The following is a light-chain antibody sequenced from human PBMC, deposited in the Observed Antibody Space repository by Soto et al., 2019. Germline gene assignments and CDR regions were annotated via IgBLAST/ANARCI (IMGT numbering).Light chain of an antibody. V-gene: IGLV2-8*01. J-gene: IGLJ2*01. CDR3: SSYGGSNDLV. CDR1: RRDIGGYNY. Sequence: QSVLTQPPSASGSPGESVTISCTGTRRDIGGYNYVSWYQQHPGKAPRLMIYEVTNRPSGVPDRFSGSKSGNTASLTVSGLQAEDGADYYCSSYGGSNDLVFGGGTKVTVL. CDR2: EVT.